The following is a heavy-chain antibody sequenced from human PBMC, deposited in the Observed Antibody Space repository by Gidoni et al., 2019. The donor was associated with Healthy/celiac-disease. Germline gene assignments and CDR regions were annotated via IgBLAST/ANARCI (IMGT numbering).Heavy chain of an antibody. CDR3: TTDLVGATYYYYMDV. D-gene: IGHD1-26*01. Sequence: EVQLVESGGGLVKPGGSLRLSCAASGFTFSNAWMSWVRQAPGKGLEWVGRIKSKTDGGTTDYAAPVKGRFTISRDDSKNTLYLQMNSLKTEDTAVYYCTTDLVGATYYYYMDVWGKGTTVTVSS. CDR1: GFTFSNAW. V-gene: IGHV3-15*01. CDR2: IKSKTDGGTT. J-gene: IGHJ6*03.